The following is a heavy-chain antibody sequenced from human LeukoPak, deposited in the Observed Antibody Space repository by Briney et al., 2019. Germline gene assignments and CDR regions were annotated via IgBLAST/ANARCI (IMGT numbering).Heavy chain of an antibody. J-gene: IGHJ4*02. V-gene: IGHV3-30-3*01. D-gene: IGHD3-22*01. CDR3: ATEGSVNYYYDISGYYQY. CDR1: GLTFSSYA. Sequence: PGGSLRLSCAASGLTFSSYAMHRVRQAPGKGLEWVAVISYDGNNTFYADSVKGRFIISRDNSKTTLFLQMNSLRAEDTAVYYCATEGSVNYYYDISGYYQYWGQGTLVTVSS. CDR2: ISYDGNNT.